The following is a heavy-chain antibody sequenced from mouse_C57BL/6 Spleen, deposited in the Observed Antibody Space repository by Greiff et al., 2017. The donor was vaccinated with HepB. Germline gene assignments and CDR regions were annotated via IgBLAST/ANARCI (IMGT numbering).Heavy chain of an antibody. D-gene: IGHD2-4*01. CDR1: GYSFTDYN. V-gene: IGHV1-39*01. J-gene: IGHJ1*03. CDR2: INPNYGTT. CDR3: ARGIHYDYGGYFDV. Sequence: VHVKQSGPELVKPGASVKISCKASGYSFTDYNMNWVKQSNGKRLEWIGVINPNYGTTSYNQKFKGKATLTVDQASSTAYMQLNSLTSEDSAVYYCARGIHYDYGGYFDVWGTGTTVTVSS.